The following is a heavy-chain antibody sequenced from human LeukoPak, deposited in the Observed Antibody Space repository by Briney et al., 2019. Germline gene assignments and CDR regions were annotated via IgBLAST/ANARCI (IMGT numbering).Heavy chain of an antibody. V-gene: IGHV1-8*01. J-gene: IGHJ6*03. CDR3: ARGTNYSCHMDI. CDR2: LNPNSGNT. Sequence: ASVKVSCKASGYTFTSYDIKWVRQATGQGLEWMGWLNPNSGNTGYAQKFQGRVTVTRDTSISTAYMELTGLRSEDTGVYYCARGTNYSCHMDIWGKGTTVTVSS. CDR1: GYTFTSYD.